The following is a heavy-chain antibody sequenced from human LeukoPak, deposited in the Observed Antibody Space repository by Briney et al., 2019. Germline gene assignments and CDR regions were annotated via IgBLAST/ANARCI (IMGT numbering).Heavy chain of an antibody. CDR3: AKGEGGDHYDSSGYYRN. J-gene: IGHJ4*02. Sequence: PGGSLRLSCAASGFTFDDYAMHWVRQAPGKGLEWVSLISGDGGSTYYADSVKGRFTISRDNSKNSLYLQINSLRTEDTALYYCAKGEGGDHYDSSGYYRNWGQGTLVTVSS. CDR2: ISGDGGST. CDR1: GFTFDDYA. V-gene: IGHV3-43*02. D-gene: IGHD3-22*01.